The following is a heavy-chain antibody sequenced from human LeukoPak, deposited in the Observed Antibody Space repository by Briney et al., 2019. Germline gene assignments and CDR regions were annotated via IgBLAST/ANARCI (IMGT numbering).Heavy chain of an antibody. CDR1: GGSISNYY. Sequence: SETLSLTCTVSGGSISNYYWSWIRQPPGKGLEWIGYIDYSGSSNYNPSLKSRVTISVDTSKNQFSLKLSSVTAADTAVYYCARAHPDYDFWSGYYFDYWGQGTLVTVSS. V-gene: IGHV4-59*01. D-gene: IGHD3-3*01. CDR3: ARAHPDYDFWSGYYFDY. J-gene: IGHJ4*02. CDR2: IDYSGSS.